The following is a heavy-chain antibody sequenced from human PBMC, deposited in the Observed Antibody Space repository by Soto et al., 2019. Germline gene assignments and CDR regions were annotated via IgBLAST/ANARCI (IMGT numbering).Heavy chain of an antibody. V-gene: IGHV4-39*01. CDR3: ARSSYYYDGGGNDY. Sequence: TLSLTCTGSGGSISSSSYYWGWIRQPPGKGLEWIGSIYYSGSTYYNPSLKSRVTISVDTSKNQFPLKLSSVTAADTAVYYCARSSYYYDGGGNDYWGQGTLVTVSS. CDR2: IYYSGST. D-gene: IGHD3-22*01. CDR1: GGSISSSSYY. J-gene: IGHJ4*02.